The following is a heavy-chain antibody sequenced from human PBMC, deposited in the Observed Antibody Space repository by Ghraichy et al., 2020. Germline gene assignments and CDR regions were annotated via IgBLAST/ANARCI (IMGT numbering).Heavy chain of an antibody. V-gene: IGHV3-7*01. J-gene: IGHJ3*02. CDR3: ARGPWSFDI. CDR1: GFSFSSYW. CDR2: IHPDGSET. Sequence: GGSLRLSCAASGFSFSSYWMSWVRQTPGRGLEWVANIHPDGSETYYVDSVKGRFTISRDNAKNSLYLQMDSLRVEDTAVYYCARGPWSFDIWGQGTMVTVSS.